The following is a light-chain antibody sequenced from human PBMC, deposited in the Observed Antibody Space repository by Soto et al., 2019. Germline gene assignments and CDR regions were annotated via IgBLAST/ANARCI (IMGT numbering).Light chain of an antibody. CDR1: SSNIGAGYD. CDR2: GNS. Sequence: QSVLTQPPSVSGAPRQTVTISCTGSSSNIGAGYDVHWYQQLPGTAPKLLIYGNSNRPSGVPDRFSGSKSGTSASLAITGLQAEDEADYYCQSYDSSLSASDVFGTGTKVTVL. J-gene: IGLJ1*01. V-gene: IGLV1-40*01. CDR3: QSYDSSLSASDV.